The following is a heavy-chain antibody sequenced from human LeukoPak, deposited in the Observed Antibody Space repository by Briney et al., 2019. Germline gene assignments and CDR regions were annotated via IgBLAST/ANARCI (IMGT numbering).Heavy chain of an antibody. CDR1: GGSISSYY. J-gene: IGHJ4*02. CDR2: IYYNGST. D-gene: IGHD3-22*01. CDR3: ARGLTYYYDSSGYYYESYFDY. Sequence: SETLSLTCTVSGGSISSYYWSWIRQPPGKGLEWIGYIYYNGSTNYNPSLKSRVTISVDRSKNQFSLKLSSVTAADTAVYYCARGLTYYYDSSGYYYESYFDYWGQGTLVTVSS. V-gene: IGHV4-59*12.